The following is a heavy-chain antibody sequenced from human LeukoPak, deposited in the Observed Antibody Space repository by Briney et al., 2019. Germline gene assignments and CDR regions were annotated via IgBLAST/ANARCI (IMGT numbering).Heavy chain of an antibody. CDR3: ARHQGSNWISPIDY. CDR1: GGSMSSYY. CDR2: IYDSGST. Sequence: SETLSLTCTVSGGSMSSYYWSWIRQPPGKGLEWIGYIYDSGSTNYNPSLKSRVTISIDTSKNQFSLKLSSVTATDTALYYCARHQGSNWISPIDYWGQGTRVTVSS. J-gene: IGHJ4*02. D-gene: IGHD1-20*01. V-gene: IGHV4-59*08.